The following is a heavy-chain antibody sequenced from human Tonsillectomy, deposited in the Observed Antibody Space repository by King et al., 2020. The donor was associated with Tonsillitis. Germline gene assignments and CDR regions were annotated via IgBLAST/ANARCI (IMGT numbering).Heavy chain of an antibody. CDR3: RLAAADRLGC. Sequence: VQLVEFGGRLVKPGGSLRLSCAASGFIFSNAWMSWVRQAPGKGLEWVGRIKNKTDGGTTDYAAAVKGRFTISRDDSKNTLYLQMNSLKTEDTAVYYLRLAAADRLGCWGPGNLVTVPS. V-gene: IGHV3-15*05. D-gene: IGHD6-13*01. CDR1: GFIFSNAW. CDR2: IKNKTDGGTT. J-gene: IGHJ4*02.